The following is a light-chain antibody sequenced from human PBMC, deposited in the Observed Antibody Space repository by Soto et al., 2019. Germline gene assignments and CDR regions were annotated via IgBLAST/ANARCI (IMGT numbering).Light chain of an antibody. V-gene: IGKV4-1*01. CDR3: QQYYSART. CDR2: WAS. CDR1: QSVLHSSNNKNY. Sequence: DIVMTQSPDSLAVSLGERATINCKSSQSVLHSSNNKNYLAWYQQKLGQPPKLLIYWASTRESGVPDRFSGSGSGTDFTLTISSLQAEDVAVYYCQQYYSARTFGQGTKLEIK. J-gene: IGKJ2*02.